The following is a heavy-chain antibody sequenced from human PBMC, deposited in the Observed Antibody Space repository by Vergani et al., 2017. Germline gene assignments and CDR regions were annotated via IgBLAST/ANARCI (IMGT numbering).Heavy chain of an antibody. Sequence: EGQLVESGGGLAKPGGSLRLSCAASGFKFNEYIMNWVRQAPGKGLEWVSSISGSERYIFYAAPLKGRVTISRNNAENSLDLQLSNLSVDDTGVNYCVGGTKNIRAYYGLDVWGQGTTVTVSS. CDR2: ISGSERYI. D-gene: IGHD2/OR15-2a*01. CDR1: GFKFNEYI. J-gene: IGHJ6*02. V-gene: IGHV3-21*06. CDR3: VGGTKNIRAYYGLDV.